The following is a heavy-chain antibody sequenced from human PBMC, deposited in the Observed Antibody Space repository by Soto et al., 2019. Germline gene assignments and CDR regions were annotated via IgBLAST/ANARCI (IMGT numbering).Heavy chain of an antibody. J-gene: IGHJ4*02. CDR3: ARVKETRGYYDFWSGRPHYFDY. D-gene: IGHD3-3*01. Sequence: SETLSLTCTVSGGSISSYYWSWIRQPPGEGLEWIGYIYYSGSTNYNPSLKSRVTISVDTSKNQFSLKLSSVTAADTAVYYCARVKETRGYYDFWSGRPHYFDYWGQGTLVTVSS. V-gene: IGHV4-59*01. CDR2: IYYSGST. CDR1: GGSISSYY.